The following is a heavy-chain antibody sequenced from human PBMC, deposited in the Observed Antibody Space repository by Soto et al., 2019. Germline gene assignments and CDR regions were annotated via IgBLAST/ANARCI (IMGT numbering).Heavy chain of an antibody. CDR1: GFTTSRLA. CDR2: ISSSGGRT. V-gene: IGHV3-23*01. J-gene: IGHJ4*02. D-gene: IGHD3-9*01. Sequence: EVQLLESGGGLVQPGGSLRLSCALSGFTTSRLAMSWVRQAPGKGLEWVSAISSSGGRTYYAESVKGRFTISRDTSKNTLYLQMPSLRAEDTAVYYCAKDQTPGYAADWAVGYYFHFWGQGTLVTVSS. CDR3: AKDQTPGYAADWAVGYYFHF.